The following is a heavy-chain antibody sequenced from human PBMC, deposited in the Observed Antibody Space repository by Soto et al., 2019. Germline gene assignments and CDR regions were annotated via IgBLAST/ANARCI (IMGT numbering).Heavy chain of an antibody. CDR3: ARGRTTVTYNWFDP. J-gene: IGHJ5*02. Sequence: EVQLVESGGGLVQPGGSLRLSCAASGFTFSSYSMNWVRQAPGKGLEWVSSISSSSSYIYYADSVKGRFTISRDNAKNSLYLQMNSLRAEDTAVYYCARGRTTVTYNWFDPWGQGTLVTVSS. V-gene: IGHV3-21*01. CDR1: GFTFSSYS. D-gene: IGHD4-17*01. CDR2: ISSSSSYI.